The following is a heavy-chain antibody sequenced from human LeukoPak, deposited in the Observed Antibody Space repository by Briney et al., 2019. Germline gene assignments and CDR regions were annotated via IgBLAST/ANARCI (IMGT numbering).Heavy chain of an antibody. CDR2: IYNSGST. J-gene: IGHJ4*02. V-gene: IGHV4-61*02. CDR3: ARDGGSKVVY. D-gene: IGHD3-16*01. CDR1: GDSISSGSYY. Sequence: SETLSLTCTVSGDSISSGSYYWSWLRQPAGKGLEWLGRIYNSGSTNYNRSLQSRVTIYLDTSKNQFSLKLSSVTAADTAVYYCARDGGSKVVYWGQGTLVTVSS.